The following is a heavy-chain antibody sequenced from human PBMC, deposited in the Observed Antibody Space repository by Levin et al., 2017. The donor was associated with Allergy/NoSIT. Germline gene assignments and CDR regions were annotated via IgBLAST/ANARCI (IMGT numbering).Heavy chain of an antibody. J-gene: IGHJ6*03. Sequence: PGGSLRLSCAASDFTFTNYAMHWVRQAPGKGLEWVAVISYDGNNLYYADSVKGRFTISRDNSKNTLYLQLNSLRGEDTAVYYCARPYSGSWYGQLSSLYYYMDVWGIGTTVTVSS. CDR3: ARPYSGSWYGQLSSLYYYMDV. V-gene: IGHV3-30-3*01. CDR2: ISYDGNNL. CDR1: DFTFTNYA. D-gene: IGHD6-13*01.